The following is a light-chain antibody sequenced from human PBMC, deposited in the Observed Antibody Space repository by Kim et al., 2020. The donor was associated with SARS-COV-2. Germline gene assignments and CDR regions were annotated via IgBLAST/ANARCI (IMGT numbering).Light chain of an antibody. Sequence: VTISCNGSSSNIGAGYDVHWYQQLPGTAPKLLIYGNSNRPSGVPDRFSGSKSGTSASLAITGLQAEDEADYYCQSYDSSLSGSNWVFGGGTKLTVL. CDR2: GNS. CDR3: QSYDSSLSGSNWV. J-gene: IGLJ3*02. V-gene: IGLV1-40*01. CDR1: SSNIGAGYD.